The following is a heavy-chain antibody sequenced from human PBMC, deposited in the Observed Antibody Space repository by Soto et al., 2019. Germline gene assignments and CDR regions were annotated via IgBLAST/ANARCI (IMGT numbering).Heavy chain of an antibody. CDR2: IYYSGST. J-gene: IGHJ5*02. D-gene: IGHD2-15*01. CDR3: ARSLLGRGWFDP. CDR1: GGSISSSSYY. Sequence: QLLLQESGPGLVKPSETLSLTCTVSGGSISSSSYYWGWIRQPPGKGLEWIGSIYYSGSTYYNPSLKSRVTISVDTSKNQFSLKLSSVTAADTAVYYCARSLLGRGWFDPWGQGTLVTVSS. V-gene: IGHV4-39*01.